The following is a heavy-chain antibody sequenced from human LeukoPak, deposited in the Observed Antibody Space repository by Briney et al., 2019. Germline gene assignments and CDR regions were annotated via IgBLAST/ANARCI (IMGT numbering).Heavy chain of an antibody. D-gene: IGHD2-2*02. CDR3: ARDRRAIFDC. J-gene: IGHJ4*02. CDR1: GFTFSSYA. CDR2: ISYDGSNK. Sequence: PGGSLRLSCAASGFTFSSYAMHWVRQAPGKGLEWVAVISYDGSNKYYADSVKGRFTISRDNSKNTLYLQMNSLRAEDTAVYYCARDRRAIFDCWGQGTLVTVSS. V-gene: IGHV3-30-3*01.